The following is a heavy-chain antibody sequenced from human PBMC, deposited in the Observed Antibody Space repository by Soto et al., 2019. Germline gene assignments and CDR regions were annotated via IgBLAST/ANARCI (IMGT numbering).Heavy chain of an antibody. J-gene: IGHJ4*02. CDR3: AKVRWAFMAKTVEGFEY. CDR1: GFTFSSSG. CDR2: ISNDGSNK. Sequence: PVGSLRLSCAASGFTFSSSGIHCVRQAPGKGLEWVAVISNDGSNKYYADSVKGRFTISRDNSKNTLYLQMNSLRAEDTAVYYCAKVRWAFMAKTVEGFEYWGQATLVSVSS. D-gene: IGHD5-12*01. V-gene: IGHV3-30*18.